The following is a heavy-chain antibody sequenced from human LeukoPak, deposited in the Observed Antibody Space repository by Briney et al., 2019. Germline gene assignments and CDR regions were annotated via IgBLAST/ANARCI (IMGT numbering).Heavy chain of an antibody. J-gene: IGHJ4*02. CDR3: ARGWYYDSSGPYRAYEDC. CDR2: INHSGST. D-gene: IGHD3-22*01. V-gene: IGHV4-34*01. Sequence: SETLSLTCAVYGGSFSGYYWSWIRQPPGKGLEWIGEINHSGSTNYNPSLKSRVTISVDTSKNQFSLKLSSVTTADTAVYYCARGWYYDSSGPYRAYEDCWGQGTLVTVSS. CDR1: GGSFSGYY.